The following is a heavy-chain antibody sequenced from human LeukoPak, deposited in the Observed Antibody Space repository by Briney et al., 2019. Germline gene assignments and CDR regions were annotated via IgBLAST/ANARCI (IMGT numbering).Heavy chain of an antibody. D-gene: IGHD3-22*01. CDR1: GGTFSSYA. V-gene: IGHV1-69*04. J-gene: IGHJ4*02. CDR2: IIPILGIA. CDR3: ARAHYYDSSGYYPDFDY. Sequence: SVKVSCKASGGTFSSYAISWVRQAPGQGLEWMGRIIPILGIANYAQKFQGRVTITADKSTSTAYMELSSLRSEDTAVYYCARAHYYDSSGYYPDFDYWGQGTLVTVSS.